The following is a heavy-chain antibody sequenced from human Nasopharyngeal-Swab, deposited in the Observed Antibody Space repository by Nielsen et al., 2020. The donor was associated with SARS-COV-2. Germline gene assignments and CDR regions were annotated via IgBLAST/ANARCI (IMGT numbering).Heavy chain of an antibody. CDR2: MNSDGSRT. V-gene: IGHV3-74*01. Sequence: GESLKISCAASGFTFSSYWMHWVRQAPGKGLVCVSRMNSDGSRTSYADSVQGRFTISRDNAKNTLYLQMNSLRAEGTAVYYCARGAAVVDKLLDYWGQGTLVTVSS. D-gene: IGHD3-22*01. J-gene: IGHJ4*02. CDR3: ARGAAVVDKLLDY. CDR1: GFTFSSYW.